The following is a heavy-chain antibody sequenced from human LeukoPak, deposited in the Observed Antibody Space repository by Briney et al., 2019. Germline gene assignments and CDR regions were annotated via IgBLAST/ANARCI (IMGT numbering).Heavy chain of an antibody. CDR3: AKDQGDYDFWSGYYNYYYYGMDV. Sequence: GRSLRLSCAAFGFTFSSYGMHWVRQAPGKGLEWVAVISYDGSNKYYADSVKGRFTISRDNSKSTLYLQMNSLRAEYTAVYYCAKDQGDYDFWSGYYNYYYYGMDVWGQGTTVTVSS. D-gene: IGHD3-3*01. CDR1: GFTFSSYG. V-gene: IGHV3-30*18. CDR2: ISYDGSNK. J-gene: IGHJ6*02.